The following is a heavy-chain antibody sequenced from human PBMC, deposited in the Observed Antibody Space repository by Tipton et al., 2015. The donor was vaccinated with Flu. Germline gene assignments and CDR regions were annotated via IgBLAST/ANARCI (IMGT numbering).Heavy chain of an antibody. D-gene: IGHD6-19*01. Sequence: SLRLSCAASGLTISHYWMHWVRHAPGKGLVWVSRINRDGSSTDYAGSVKGRFTISRDNAKNSLYLQMNSLRAEDTAVYYCAKEVGGPGSAWGQGTLVTVSS. CDR1: GLTISHYW. CDR3: AKEVGGPGSA. V-gene: IGHV3-74*01. J-gene: IGHJ5*02. CDR2: INRDGSST.